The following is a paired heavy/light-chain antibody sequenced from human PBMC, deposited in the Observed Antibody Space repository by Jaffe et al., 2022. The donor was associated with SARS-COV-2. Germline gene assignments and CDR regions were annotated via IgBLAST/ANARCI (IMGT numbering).Light chain of an antibody. CDR1: SSDFGAYNY. V-gene: IGLV2-8*01. CDR3: SSYAGYNNIV. J-gene: IGLJ2*01. Sequence: QSALTQPPSASGSPGQSVSISCTGTSSDFGAYNYVSWYQQHPGKAPKLMIYDVSKRPSGVPDRFSGSKSGNTASLTVSGLQAEDEADYYCSSYAGYNNIVFGGGTKLTVL. CDR2: DVS.
Heavy chain of an antibody. J-gene: IGHJ5*02. CDR1: GGSVSSSPSC. CDR2: ICYSGDT. CDR3: ARRNPEERWFGP. V-gene: IGHV4-39*01. Sequence: QLQLQESGPGLVKPSETLSLTCTVSGGSVSSSPSCWGWIRQPPGKGLEWIGNICYSGDTYYNPSLKSRVTMSLDVSKNRFSLNLSSVTAADTAVYYCARRNPEERWFGPWGPGTLVTVSS.